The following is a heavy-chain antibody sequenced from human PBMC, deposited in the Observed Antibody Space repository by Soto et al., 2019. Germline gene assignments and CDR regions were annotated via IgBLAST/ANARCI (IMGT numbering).Heavy chain of an antibody. Sequence: SVKVSCKASGCTFSSYTISWVRQAPGQGLKWMGRISTSNGKTNYEQKFKGRVTITPDTSTRPANMKLSSLRSEDTAVYYCEGSAPQNSRSWDSVFPTDYWGEGTLVTVSS. CDR2: ISTSNGKT. J-gene: IGHJ4*02. V-gene: IGHV1-69*02. CDR1: GCTFSSYT. CDR3: EGSAPQNSRSWDSVFPTDY. D-gene: IGHD6-13*01.